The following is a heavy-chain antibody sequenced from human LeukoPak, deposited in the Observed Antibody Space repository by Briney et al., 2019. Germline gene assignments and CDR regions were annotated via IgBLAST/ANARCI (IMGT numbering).Heavy chain of an antibody. D-gene: IGHD2-21*02. CDR3: AKDGDLPVVVTEGFFDY. J-gene: IGHJ4*02. Sequence: PGGSLRLSCAASGFTFSTYAMSWVRQAPRKGLEWVSAISGSGDSTYYADSVKGRFTISRDNSKNTLYLRMNSLRAEDTAIYYCAKDGDLPVVVTEGFFDYWGQGSLVTVSA. V-gene: IGHV3-23*01. CDR2: ISGSGDST. CDR1: GFTFSTYA.